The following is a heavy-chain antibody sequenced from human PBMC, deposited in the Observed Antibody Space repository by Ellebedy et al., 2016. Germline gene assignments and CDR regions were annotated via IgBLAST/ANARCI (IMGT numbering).Heavy chain of an antibody. D-gene: IGHD6-6*01. CDR1: GGSSIISDFF. CDR3: ARQPGSRSSGWYFDL. J-gene: IGHJ2*01. V-gene: IGHV4-39*01. CDR2: MHYGGTT. Sequence: SETLSLTCTVSGGSSIISDFFWVWIRQPPGPGPEWIGSMHYGGTTYYNPSLKSRVTISVDTSKNQFSLSLSSVTAADTAVHYCARQPGSRSSGWYFDLWGRGTLVTVSS.